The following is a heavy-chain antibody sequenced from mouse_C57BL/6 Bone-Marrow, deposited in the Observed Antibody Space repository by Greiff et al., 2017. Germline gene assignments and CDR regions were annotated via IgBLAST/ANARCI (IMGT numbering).Heavy chain of an antibody. V-gene: IGHV1-55*01. CDR3: ARSGPLGRSFDY. CDR2: IYPTSGRT. CDR1: GYTFTSYW. D-gene: IGHD4-1*01. J-gene: IGHJ2*01. Sequence: QVQLQQPGAELVKPGASVTMSCKASGYTFTSYWITWVKQRPGQGLEWIGDIYPTSGRTNYNEKLKSKAILTVDTSSNTAYMQLSSLTSEDSAVFYGARSGPLGRSFDYWGQGTTLTVSS.